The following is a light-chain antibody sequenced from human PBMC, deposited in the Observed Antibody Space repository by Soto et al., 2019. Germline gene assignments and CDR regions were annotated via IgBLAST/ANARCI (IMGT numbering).Light chain of an antibody. Sequence: QSALTQPRSVSGSPGQSVTISCTGTSSDVGGYNHVSWYQQYPGEVPKLMIYDVTKRPSGVTDRFSGSKSGNTASLTISGLQAEDEADYYCCSYVGSFSYVFGTGTKVTVL. J-gene: IGLJ1*01. CDR3: CSYVGSFSYV. CDR1: SSDVGGYNH. CDR2: DVT. V-gene: IGLV2-11*01.